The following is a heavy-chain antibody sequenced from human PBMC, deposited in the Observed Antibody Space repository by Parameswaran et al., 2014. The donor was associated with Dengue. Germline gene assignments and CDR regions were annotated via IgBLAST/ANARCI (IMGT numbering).Heavy chain of an antibody. Sequence: GLEWVSYISSSSSYTNYADSVKGRFTISRDNAKNSLYLQMNSLRAEDTAVYYCARVELGVGWDSSGYYFDYWGQGTLVTVSS. CDR2: ISSSSSYT. J-gene: IGHJ4*02. CDR3: ARVELGVGWDSSGYYFDY. V-gene: IGHV3-11*06. D-gene: IGHD3-22*01.